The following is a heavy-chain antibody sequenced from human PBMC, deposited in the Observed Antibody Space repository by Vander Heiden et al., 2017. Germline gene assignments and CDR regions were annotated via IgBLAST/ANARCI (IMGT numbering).Heavy chain of an antibody. Sequence: QVQLQESGPGRVKPSETLYLTCTVSGGSISSYYWSWIGQPAGKGLEWIGRIYTSGSTNYNPSLKSRVTMSVDTSKNQFSLKLSSVTAADTAVYYCARAGGSGVVNYYYYGMDVWGQGTTVTVSS. J-gene: IGHJ6*02. CDR1: GGSISSYY. V-gene: IGHV4-4*07. CDR2: IYTSGST. D-gene: IGHD3-3*01. CDR3: ARAGGSGVVNYYYYGMDV.